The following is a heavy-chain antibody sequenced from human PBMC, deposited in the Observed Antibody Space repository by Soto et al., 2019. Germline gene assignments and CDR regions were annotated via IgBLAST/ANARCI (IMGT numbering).Heavy chain of an antibody. V-gene: IGHV4-39*01. CDR3: ARRLQVYSMRIAAAVIDY. CDR1: GGSISSSSYY. D-gene: IGHD6-13*01. Sequence: SETLSLTCTVSGGSISSSSYYWGWIRQPPGKGLEWIGSIYYSGSTYYNPSLKSRVTISVDTSKNQFSLKLSSVTAADTAVYYCARRLQVYSMRIAAAVIDYWGQGTLVTVSS. CDR2: IYYSGST. J-gene: IGHJ4*02.